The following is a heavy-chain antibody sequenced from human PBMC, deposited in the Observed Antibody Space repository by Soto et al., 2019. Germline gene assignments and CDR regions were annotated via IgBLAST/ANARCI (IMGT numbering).Heavy chain of an antibody. J-gene: IGHJ5*02. V-gene: IGHV2-5*02. CDR1: GFSLSTTGVG. CDR3: AQSLRDYGLGRERANYFDP. Sequence: QITLKESGPTLVRPTQTLTLTCTFSGFSLSTTGVGVGWIRQPPGKALEWLALIYWDDDKRYSPSLKSRLTFPTETSKNEVILTMTNMDPVDTATYYCAQSLRDYGLGRERANYFDPGGQGTRVTVSS. CDR2: IYWDDDK. D-gene: IGHD3-10*01.